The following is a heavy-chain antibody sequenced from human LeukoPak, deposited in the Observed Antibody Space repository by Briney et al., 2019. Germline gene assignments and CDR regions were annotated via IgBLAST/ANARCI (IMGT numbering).Heavy chain of an antibody. D-gene: IGHD3-16*02. CDR2: RNPKSGNT. J-gene: IGHJ4*02. V-gene: IGHV1-8*01. CDR1: GYSFSSHD. Sequence: ASVKVSCKASGYSFSSHDINWVRQATGQGLEWMGWRNPKSGNTDHAQKFQGRVTMSRNTSISVAYLELSSLRSEDTAVYFCVRAPLLRGLVGYYFDSWGQGTPVTVFS. CDR3: VRAPLLRGLVGYYFDS.